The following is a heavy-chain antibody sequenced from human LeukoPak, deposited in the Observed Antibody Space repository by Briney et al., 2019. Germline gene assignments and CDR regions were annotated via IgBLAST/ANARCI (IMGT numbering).Heavy chain of an antibody. Sequence: GGSLRLSCPASGCIFSNYKMNWVRQPPGKGLEWVSYIISSGTTIYYADSVKGRFTISRDNAKNSLYLQMNSLRDEDAAVYYCARVVFRSGYYYHYGMDVWGPGTTVTVSS. CDR1: GCIFSNYK. CDR2: IISSGTTI. J-gene: IGHJ6*02. CDR3: ARVVFRSGYYYHYGMDV. D-gene: IGHD3-3*01. V-gene: IGHV3-48*02.